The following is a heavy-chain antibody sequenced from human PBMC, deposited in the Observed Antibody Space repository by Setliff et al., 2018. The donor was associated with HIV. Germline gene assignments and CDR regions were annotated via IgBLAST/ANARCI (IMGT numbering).Heavy chain of an antibody. Sequence: PSETLSLTCAVSGYSISSGYYWGWIRQPPGKGLEWVGSIYHSGTTYYNPSLKSRVTISVDTSKNQFSLKLSSVTAADTAVYYCARHDSGGYHSLDYWGQGTLVTVS. V-gene: IGHV4-38-2*01. CDR3: ARHDSGGYHSLDY. J-gene: IGHJ4*02. CDR1: GYSISSGYY. D-gene: IGHD3-22*01. CDR2: IYHSGTT.